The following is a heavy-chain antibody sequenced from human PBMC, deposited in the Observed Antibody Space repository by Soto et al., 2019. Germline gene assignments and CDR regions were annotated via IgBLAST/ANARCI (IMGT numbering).Heavy chain of an antibody. CDR3: ASEDCRNTNCLKGFDY. CDR2: INPKSGGP. CDR1: GYTFTDYY. D-gene: IGHD2-15*01. J-gene: IGHJ4*02. V-gene: IGHV1-2*02. Sequence: QVQLVQSGAEVKKPGDSVKVSCKTSGYTFTDYYMHWVRQAPGQGFEWVGGINPKSGGPKYVPKFQGRVPVTRDTSTSTAYMELNSLTSDDTAVYYCASEDCRNTNCLKGFDYWGQGTLVTVSS.